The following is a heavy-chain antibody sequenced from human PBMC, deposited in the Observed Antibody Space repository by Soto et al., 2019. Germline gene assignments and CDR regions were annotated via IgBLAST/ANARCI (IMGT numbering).Heavy chain of an antibody. J-gene: IGHJ3*02. CDR3: TTDAQWGI. CDR1: GLPFNNAW. V-gene: IGHV3-15*07. CDR2: IKSKNDGGAT. Sequence: PGGSLRLSCAASGLPFNNAWMNWVRQAPGKGLEWVGRIKSKNDGGATEYSAPVKDRFTISRDDSKNTLYLQMNSLKTEDTAVYYCTTDAQWGIWGQGTMVTVS. D-gene: IGHD2-8*01.